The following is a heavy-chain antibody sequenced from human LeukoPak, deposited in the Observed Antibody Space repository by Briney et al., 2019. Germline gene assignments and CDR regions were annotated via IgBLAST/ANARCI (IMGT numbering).Heavy chain of an antibody. CDR2: ISSSANYI. CDR3: ARDFWSGYSCDY. D-gene: IGHD3-3*01. Sequence: PGGSLRLSCAASGFTFSSYEMNWVRQAPGKGLEWVSSISSSANYIYYADSVKGRFTISRDNAKNSLYLQMNSLRGEDTAVYYCARDFWSGYSCDYWGQGTLVTVSS. CDR1: GFTFSSYE. V-gene: IGHV3-21*01. J-gene: IGHJ4*02.